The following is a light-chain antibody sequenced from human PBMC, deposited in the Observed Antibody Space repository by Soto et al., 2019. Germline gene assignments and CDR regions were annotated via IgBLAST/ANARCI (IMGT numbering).Light chain of an antibody. CDR2: YDD. V-gene: IGLV1-36*01. J-gene: IGLJ2*01. CDR3: AAWDDSLNGVV. Sequence: QSVLTQPRSVSEAPRQWVTISSSGSSSNIGNNAVNWYQQLPGKAPKLLIYYDDLLPSGVSDRFSGSKSGTSASLAISGLQSEDEADYYCAAWDDSLNGVVFGGGTKLTVL. CDR1: SSNIGNNA.